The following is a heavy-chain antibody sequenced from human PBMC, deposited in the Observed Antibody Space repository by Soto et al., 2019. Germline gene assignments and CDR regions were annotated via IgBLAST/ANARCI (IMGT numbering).Heavy chain of an antibody. CDR2: VSGSGGVT. CDR1: GFNFVNFA. J-gene: IGHJ4*02. V-gene: IGHV3-23*01. D-gene: IGHD6-19*01. CDR3: ARSRYSSDSKDY. Sequence: EVQLLESGGGLEQPGGSLRLSCAASGFNFVNFAMSWVRQAPGKGLEWVSGVSGSGGVTYYADSVKGRFTISRDNSKNTLYLQMNSLRAEDTAIYYCARSRYSSDSKDYWGQGTLVTVSS.